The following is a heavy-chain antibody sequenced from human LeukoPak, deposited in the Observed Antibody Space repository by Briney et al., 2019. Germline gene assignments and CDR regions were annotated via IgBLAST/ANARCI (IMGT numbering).Heavy chain of an antibody. V-gene: IGHV1-8*01. Sequence: ASVKVSCKASGYTFTSYDINRVRQAPGQGLEWMGWMNPNSGNTGYAQNFQGRVTMTRNTSITTAYMELSSLRSEDTAVYFCARGTYYYDSGGYYNDYWGQGTLVTVSS. D-gene: IGHD3-22*01. CDR2: MNPNSGNT. J-gene: IGHJ4*02. CDR3: ARGTYYYDSGGYYNDY. CDR1: GYTFTSYD.